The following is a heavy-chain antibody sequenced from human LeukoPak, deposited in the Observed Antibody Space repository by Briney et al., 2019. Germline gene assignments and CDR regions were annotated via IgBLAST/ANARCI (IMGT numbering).Heavy chain of an antibody. CDR1: GGTFSSYA. V-gene: IGHV1-69*06. D-gene: IGHD3-9*01. J-gene: IGHJ4*02. CDR2: IIPIFGTA. CDR3: ARVVNDILTGYTVYYFDY. Sequence: SVKVSCKASGGTFSSYAISWVRQAPGQGLEWMGGIIPIFGTANYAQKFQGRVTIAADKSTSTAYMELSTLRSEDTAVYYCARVVNDILTGYTVYYFDYWGQGTLVTVSS.